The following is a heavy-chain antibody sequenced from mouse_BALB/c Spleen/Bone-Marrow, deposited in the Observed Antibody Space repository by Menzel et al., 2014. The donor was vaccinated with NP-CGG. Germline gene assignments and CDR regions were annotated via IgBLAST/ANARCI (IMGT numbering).Heavy chain of an antibody. Sequence: QVQLQQPGPGLVSPSQRLSITCTVSGFSLTDCGVSWIRQPPGKGLEWLGVICGGGSTYYNSALKSRLSISKDNSKSQVFLKMNSLQTDDTAMYYCARIYFDFDGFAYWGQGTLVTVSA. V-gene: IGHV2-6-5*01. D-gene: IGHD2-4*01. CDR1: GFSLTDCG. J-gene: IGHJ3*01. CDR2: ICGGGST. CDR3: ARIYFDFDGFAY.